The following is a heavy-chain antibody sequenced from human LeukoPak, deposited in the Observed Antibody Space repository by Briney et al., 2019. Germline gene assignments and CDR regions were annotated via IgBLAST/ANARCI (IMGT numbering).Heavy chain of an antibody. CDR1: AFTFSSYA. V-gene: IGHV3-23*01. J-gene: IGHJ6*03. CDR3: AKYYGDYAYYYYMDV. CDR2: ISGSGGST. D-gene: IGHD4-17*01. Sequence: GGSLRLSCAASAFTFSSYAMSWVRQAPGKGLEWVSAISGSGGSTYYADSVKGRFTISRDNSKNTLYLQMNSLRAEDTAVYYCAKYYGDYAYYYYMDVWGKGTTVTVSS.